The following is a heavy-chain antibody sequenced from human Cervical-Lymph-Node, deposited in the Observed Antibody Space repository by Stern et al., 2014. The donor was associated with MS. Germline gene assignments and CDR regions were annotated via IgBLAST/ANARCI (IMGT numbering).Heavy chain of an antibody. CDR1: GYTFTDYY. J-gene: IGHJ5*02. CDR2: LNPDSGGT. CDR3: ARGGQVAGKLGSGINS. Sequence: QVQLGQSGAEMQKPGASAKVSCKASGYTFTDYYMHWVRQAPGQGLEWKGWLNPDSGGTHFAQKFQGCVTLTQDTSISTAFRALNRLKSDDTAVYFWARGGQVAGKLGSGINSWGQGTLVTVSS. D-gene: IGHD1-26*01. V-gene: IGHV1-2*04.